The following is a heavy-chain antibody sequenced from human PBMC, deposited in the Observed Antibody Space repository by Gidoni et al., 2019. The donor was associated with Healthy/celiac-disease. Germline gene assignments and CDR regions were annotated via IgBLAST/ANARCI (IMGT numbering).Heavy chain of an antibody. CDR3: AKVTSFYGDYAPFDY. Sequence: EVQLLESGGGLVQPGGSLSLSCAASGFTFSSYAMSWVRQAPGKGLEWVSGISGSDGNTYYADSVKGRFTISRDNSKNTLYLQMNSLRVEDTAVYYCAKVTSFYGDYAPFDYWGQGTLVTVSS. J-gene: IGHJ4*02. V-gene: IGHV3-23*01. CDR1: GFTFSSYA. CDR2: ISGSDGNT. D-gene: IGHD4-17*01.